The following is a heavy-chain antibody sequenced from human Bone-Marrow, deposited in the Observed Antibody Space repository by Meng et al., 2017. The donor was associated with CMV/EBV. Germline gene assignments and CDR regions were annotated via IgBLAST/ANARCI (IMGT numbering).Heavy chain of an antibody. CDR3: ARDRGYDFWSVYSPFDY. V-gene: IGHV1-2*02. D-gene: IGHD3-3*01. CDR2: INLNSGST. Sequence: ASVKVSCKASGYTFTGYYMHWVRQAPGQGLEWMGWINLNSGSTNYAQKFQGRVTMTRDTSISTAYMELSRLRSDDTAVYYCARDRGYDFWSVYSPFDYWGQGTLVTVSS. J-gene: IGHJ4*02. CDR1: GYTFTGYY.